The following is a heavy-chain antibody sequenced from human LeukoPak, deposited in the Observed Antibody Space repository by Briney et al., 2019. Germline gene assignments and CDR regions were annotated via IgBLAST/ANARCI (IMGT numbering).Heavy chain of an antibody. V-gene: IGHV3-7*01. D-gene: IGHD5-12*01. CDR2: INQDGTEK. CDR1: GFTFTTYW. Sequence: GESLRLSCAASGFTFTTYWMAWVRQFPGKGLEWVANINQDGTEKYSVDSVKGRFTISRDNAKNSLYLQMNSLRAEDTAVYYCARDLNYDRFDYWGQGTLVTVSS. J-gene: IGHJ4*02. CDR3: ARDLNYDRFDY.